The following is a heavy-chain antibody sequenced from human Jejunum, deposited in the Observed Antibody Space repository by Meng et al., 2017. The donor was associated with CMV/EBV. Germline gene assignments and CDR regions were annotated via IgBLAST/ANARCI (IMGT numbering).Heavy chain of an antibody. CDR1: GGTFSNDA. CDR3: ARAYSTSSPHFDF. CDR2: VIPFLAST. J-gene: IGHJ4*02. D-gene: IGHD6-6*01. V-gene: IGHV1-69*05. Sequence: SGGTFSNDAISWVRQAPGQGLEWMGGVIPFLASTIYAQKFQGRVTITTDESTSTAYMELSTLRSEDTAVYYCARAYSTSSPHFDFWGQGTLVTVSS.